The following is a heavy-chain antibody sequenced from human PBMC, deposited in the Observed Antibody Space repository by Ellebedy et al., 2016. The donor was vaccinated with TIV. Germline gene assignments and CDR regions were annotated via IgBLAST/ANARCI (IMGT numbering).Heavy chain of an antibody. CDR1: GYTFTGYY. CDR2: INPNSGGT. V-gene: IGHV1-2*02. J-gene: IGHJ4*02. D-gene: IGHD3-10*01. CDR3: ASRPTMVREFDY. Sequence: ASVKVSCXASGYTFTGYYMHWVRQAPGQGLEWMGWINPNSGGTNYAQKFQGRVTMTRDTSISTAYMELSRLRSDDTAVYYCASRPTMVREFDYWGQGTLVTVSS.